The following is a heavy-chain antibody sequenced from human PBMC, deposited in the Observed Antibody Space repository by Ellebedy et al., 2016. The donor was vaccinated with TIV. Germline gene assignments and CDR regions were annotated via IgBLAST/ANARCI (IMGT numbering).Heavy chain of an antibody. J-gene: IGHJ4*02. CDR1: GGSISSYY. CDR3: ARHRAYSYGSSYDY. V-gene: IGHV4-59*08. D-gene: IGHD5-18*01. CDR2: IYYSGST. Sequence: MPSETLSLTCTVSGGSISSYYWSWIRQPPGKGLAWIGYIYYSGSTNYNPSLKSRVTITLETSKNQFSLKLTSVTAADTAMYYCARHRAYSYGSSYDYWGQGTLVTVSS.